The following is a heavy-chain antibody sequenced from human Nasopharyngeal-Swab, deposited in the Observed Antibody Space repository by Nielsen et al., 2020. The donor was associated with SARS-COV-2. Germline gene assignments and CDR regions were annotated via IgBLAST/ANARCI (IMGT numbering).Heavy chain of an antibody. CDR2: IGAAGNT. Sequence: GESLKISCAASGFTFSSSAISWVRQAPGMGLEWVSVIGAAGNTIYADSVKGRFTISRDNSKNTEYLQMNSLRAEDTAVYYCAKYLGSGSYQAFCDYWGHGTLVTVSS. D-gene: IGHD1-26*01. V-gene: IGHV3-23*01. J-gene: IGHJ4*01. CDR3: AKYLGSGSYQAFCDY. CDR1: GFTFSSSA.